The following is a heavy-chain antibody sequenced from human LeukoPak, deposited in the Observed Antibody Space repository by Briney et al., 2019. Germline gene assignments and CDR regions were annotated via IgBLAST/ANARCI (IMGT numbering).Heavy chain of an antibody. V-gene: IGHV3-11*04. CDR3: ARVIVGATNY. D-gene: IGHD1-26*01. Sequence: PGGSLRLSCAASGFTVSSNYMSWVRQSPGKGLEWVSYISSSGSTIYYADSVKGRFTISRDDAKNSLYLQMNSLRAEDTAVYYCARVIVGATNYWGQGTLVTVSS. CDR1: GFTVSSNY. J-gene: IGHJ4*02. CDR2: ISSSGSTI.